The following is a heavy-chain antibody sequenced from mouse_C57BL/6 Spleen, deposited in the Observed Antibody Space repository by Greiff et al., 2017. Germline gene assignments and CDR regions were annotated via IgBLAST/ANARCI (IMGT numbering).Heavy chain of an antibody. CDR3: ARSYGNPEYYFDY. D-gene: IGHD2-1*01. V-gene: IGHV1-52*01. CDR2: IDPSDSET. J-gene: IGHJ2*01. CDR1: GYTFTSYW. Sequence: VQLQQSGAELVRPGSSVKLSCKASGYTFTSYWMHWVKQRPIQGLEWIGNIDPSDSETHYNQKFKDKATLTVDKSSSTAYMQLSSLTSEDSAVYYCARSYGNPEYYFDYWGQGTTLTVSS.